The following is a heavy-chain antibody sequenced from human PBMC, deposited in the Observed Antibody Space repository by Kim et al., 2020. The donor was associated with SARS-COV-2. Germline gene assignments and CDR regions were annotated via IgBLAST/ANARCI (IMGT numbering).Heavy chain of an antibody. J-gene: IGHJ4*02. CDR2: IIPIFGTA. D-gene: IGHD3-9*01. CDR3: ARAPQYYDILTGYSYPLDY. Sequence: SVKVSCKASGGTFSSYAISWVRQAPGQGLEWMGGIIPIFGTANYAQKFQGRVTITADESTSTAYMELSSLRSEDTAVYYCARAPQYYDILTGYSYPLDYWGQGTLVTVSS. V-gene: IGHV1-69*13. CDR1: GGTFSSYA.